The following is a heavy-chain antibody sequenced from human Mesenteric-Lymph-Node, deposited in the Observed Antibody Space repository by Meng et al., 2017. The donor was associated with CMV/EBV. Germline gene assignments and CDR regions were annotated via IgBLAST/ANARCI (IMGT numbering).Heavy chain of an antibody. Sequence: ASVKVSCKASGYTFTDYYMHWVRQAPGQGLEWMGWINANTGGPNYAQKFQGRVTMTRDTSITTAYMELTRLTSDDTAVYYCARGRYNTGPWGQGTLVTVSS. CDR3: ARGRYNTGP. D-gene: IGHD1-14*01. V-gene: IGHV1-2*02. CDR1: GYTFTDYY. CDR2: INANTGGP. J-gene: IGHJ5*02.